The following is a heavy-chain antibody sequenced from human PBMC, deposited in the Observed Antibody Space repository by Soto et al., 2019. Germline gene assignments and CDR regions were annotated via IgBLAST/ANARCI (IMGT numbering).Heavy chain of an antibody. Sequence: VQLQESGPGLVEPSGTLSLTCTVSGGSISPTNWWSWVRQSPGKGLEWIGEILDIGSTNYNPSRKSRVTRSIDKSKNQFSMRLSSVTAADTAVYYCASGFDSDGLYNGGHPWGQGTLVSVSS. J-gene: IGHJ5*02. CDR3: ASGFDSDGLYNGGHP. D-gene: IGHD3-22*01. V-gene: IGHV4-4*02. CDR1: GGSISPTNW. CDR2: ILDIGST.